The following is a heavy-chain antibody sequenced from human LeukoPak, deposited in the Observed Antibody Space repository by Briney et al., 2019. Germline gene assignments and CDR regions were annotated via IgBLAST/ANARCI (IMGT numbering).Heavy chain of an antibody. Sequence: SQTLSLTFAISGASVSSNSAAWNWIRQSPSRGLEWLGRTYHKSKWYNDYAVSVKSRITINPDTSKNQFSLQLNSVTPEDTAVYYCARAGVDYYDSSGYPIYYFDPWGQGALVTVSS. CDR3: ARAGVDYYDSSGYPIYYFDP. J-gene: IGHJ5*02. V-gene: IGHV6-1*01. D-gene: IGHD3-22*01. CDR2: TYHKSKWYN. CDR1: GASVSSNSAA.